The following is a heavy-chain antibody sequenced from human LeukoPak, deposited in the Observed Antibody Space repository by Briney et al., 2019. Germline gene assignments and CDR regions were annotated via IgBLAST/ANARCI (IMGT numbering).Heavy chain of an antibody. J-gene: IGHJ4*02. Sequence: GGSLRLSCAASGFTFSNYYMTWVRQAPGKGLEWVANIEQDGSEKYYVDSVKGRFTISRDNAKNSLLLQMNSLRPEDTAVYYCARDRVIQGYNSGWLFDYWGQGTLVTVSS. CDR1: GFTFSNYY. V-gene: IGHV3-7*05. CDR3: ARDRVIQGYNSGWLFDY. D-gene: IGHD6-19*01. CDR2: IEQDGSEK.